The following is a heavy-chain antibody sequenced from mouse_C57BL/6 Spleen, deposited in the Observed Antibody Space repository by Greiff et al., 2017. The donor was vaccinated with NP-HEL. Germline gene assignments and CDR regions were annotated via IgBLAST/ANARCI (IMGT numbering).Heavy chain of an antibody. V-gene: IGHV1-15*01. J-gene: IGHJ1*03. D-gene: IGHD1-1*01. CDR3: TRGDGSSYGYFDV. Sequence: VQLQQSGAELVRPGASVTLSCKASGYTFTDYEMHWVKQTPVHGLEWIGAIDPETGGTAYNQKFKGKAILTADKSSSTAYMELRSLTSEDSAVYYCTRGDGSSYGYFDVWGTGTTVTVSS. CDR1: GYTFTDYE. CDR2: IDPETGGT.